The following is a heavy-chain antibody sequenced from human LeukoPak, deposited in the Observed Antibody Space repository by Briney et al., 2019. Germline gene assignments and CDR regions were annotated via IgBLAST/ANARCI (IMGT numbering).Heavy chain of an antibody. CDR1: GYIFTDYY. CDR3: ARVSDYDFWSGYSSGLNWFDP. J-gene: IGHJ5*02. Sequence: ASVKVSCKASGYIFTDYYMHWVRQAPGQELGWMGRINPNSGGTNYAQKFQGRVTMTRDTSISTAYMELSRLRSDDTAVYYCARVSDYDFWSGYSSGLNWFDPWGQGTLVTVSS. V-gene: IGHV1/OR15-1*04. D-gene: IGHD3-3*01. CDR2: INPNSGGT.